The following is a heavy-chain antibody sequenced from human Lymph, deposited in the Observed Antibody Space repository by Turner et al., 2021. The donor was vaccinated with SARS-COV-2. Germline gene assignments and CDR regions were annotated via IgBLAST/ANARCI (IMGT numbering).Heavy chain of an antibody. CDR3: ARQTVNNWVDP. J-gene: IGHJ5*02. D-gene: IGHD2-21*02. CDR1: GGSMNNND. Sequence: QVQLQESGPRLVKPLETLSLTCTVSGGSMNNNDWSWIRQPPGKRLEWIGFIFYRGSTNYNPSLKNRVTISVDTSENQFSLKLTSVTAADTAIYYGARQTVNNWVDPWGQGTLVTVSS. V-gene: IGHV4-59*01. CDR2: IFYRGST.